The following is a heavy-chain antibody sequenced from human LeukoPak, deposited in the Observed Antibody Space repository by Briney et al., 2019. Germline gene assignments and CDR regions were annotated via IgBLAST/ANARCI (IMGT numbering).Heavy chain of an antibody. D-gene: IGHD3-3*01. Sequence: GGSLRLSCAASGFTFSSYAMSWVRQAPGKGLEWVSAISGSGGSTYYADSVKGRFTISRDNSKNTLYLQMTSLRAEDTAVYYGAKENVFWGGYQYYFDYWGKGTLFTVSS. J-gene: IGHJ4*02. CDR2: ISGSGGST. CDR1: GFTFSSYA. CDR3: AKENVFWGGYQYYFDY. V-gene: IGHV3-23*01.